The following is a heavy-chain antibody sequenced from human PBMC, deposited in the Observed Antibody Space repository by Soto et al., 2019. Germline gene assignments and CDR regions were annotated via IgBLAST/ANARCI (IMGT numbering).Heavy chain of an antibody. CDR2: INPSGGST. J-gene: IGHJ3*02. V-gene: IGHV1-46*01. Sequence: ASVKVSCKASGGTFTSYYMHWARQAPGQGLEWMGIINPSGGSTSYAQKFQGRVTMTRDTSTSTVYMELSSLRSEDTAVYYCASREDYYDSSGYYDAFDIWGQGTMVTV. D-gene: IGHD3-22*01. CDR3: ASREDYYDSSGYYDAFDI. CDR1: GGTFTSYY.